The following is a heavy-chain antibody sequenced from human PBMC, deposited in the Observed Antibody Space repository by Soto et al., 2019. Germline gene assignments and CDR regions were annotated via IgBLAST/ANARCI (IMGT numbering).Heavy chain of an antibody. J-gene: IGHJ4*02. CDR2: FDPEEDEP. V-gene: IGHV1-24*01. CDR1: GYSLTDIS. CDR3: ATTPYSSAYQFDF. Sequence: QVQLVQSGAEVKKPGASVRVSCKVPGYSLTDISIHWVRQAPGKGLEWVGGFDPEEDEPVYAQKFQGRVTMTEDASTDTAYLELSSLRAEDTALYYCATTPYSSAYQFDFWGPGTLVTVSS. D-gene: IGHD6-19*01.